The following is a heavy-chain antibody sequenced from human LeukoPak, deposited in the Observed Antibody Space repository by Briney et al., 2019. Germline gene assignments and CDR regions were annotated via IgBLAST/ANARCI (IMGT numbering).Heavy chain of an antibody. Sequence: GGSLRPSCAASGFTVSDNYMSWVRQAPGKGLEWVSVIYSSGSTYYADSVKGRFTISRDNSKNTLYLQMSSLRVEDTAVYYCARKYASGTYPLDYWGQGILVTVSS. V-gene: IGHV3-53*01. D-gene: IGHD3-10*01. CDR3: ARKYASGTYPLDY. CDR2: IYSSGST. CDR1: GFTVSDNY. J-gene: IGHJ4*02.